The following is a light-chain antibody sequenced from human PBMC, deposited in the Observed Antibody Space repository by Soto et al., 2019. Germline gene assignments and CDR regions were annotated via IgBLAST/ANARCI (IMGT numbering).Light chain of an antibody. CDR1: QRVSSY. CDR3: QQLEA. Sequence: EIVLTQSPATLSLSPGERATLSCRASQRVSSYLAWYQQKPGQAPRLLIYDASNRATGIPARFSGSGSGTDFTLTISSLEPEDFAVYYCQQLEAFGPGTKVDIK. CDR2: DAS. J-gene: IGKJ3*01. V-gene: IGKV3-11*01.